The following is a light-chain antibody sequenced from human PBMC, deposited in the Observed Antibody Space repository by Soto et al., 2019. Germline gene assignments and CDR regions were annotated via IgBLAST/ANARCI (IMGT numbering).Light chain of an antibody. V-gene: IGKV3-20*01. CDR1: ESVSRSF. CDR2: GAS. CDR3: QQYGSSPQT. Sequence: EIVLTQSPGTLALAPGERAALSCRASESVSRSFLAWYQQKPGQAPRLLIYGASTRATDIPHRFSGSGSGTDFTLTISRLEPEDFAVYYCQQYGSSPQTLGQGTKVDI. J-gene: IGKJ1*01.